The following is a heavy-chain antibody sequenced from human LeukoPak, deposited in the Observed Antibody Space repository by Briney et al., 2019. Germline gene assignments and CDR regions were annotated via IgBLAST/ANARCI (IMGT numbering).Heavy chain of an antibody. D-gene: IGHD2-21*01. Sequence: SETLSLTCTVSGGSISSYYWSWIRQPPGKGLEWIGYIYYSGSTNYNPSLKSRVTISVDTSKNQFSLKLSSVTAADTAVYYCARVPRFRDYYYYYYMDVWGKGTTVTISS. V-gene: IGHV4-59*01. J-gene: IGHJ6*03. CDR3: ARVPRFRDYYYYYYMDV. CDR2: IYYSGST. CDR1: GGSISSYY.